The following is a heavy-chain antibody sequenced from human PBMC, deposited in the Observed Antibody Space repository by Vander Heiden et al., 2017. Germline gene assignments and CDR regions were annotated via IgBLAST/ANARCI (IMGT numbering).Heavy chain of an antibody. Sequence: QVQLVESGGGGVQPGRSLRLSWAASGFTFSSYAMHWVRQAPGKGLEWVAVISYDGSNKYYADSVKGRFTISRDNSKNTLYLQMNSLRAEDTAVYYCARMVGYANAFDIWGQGTMVTVSS. D-gene: IGHD5-12*01. J-gene: IGHJ3*02. CDR3: ARMVGYANAFDI. CDR2: ISYDGSNK. V-gene: IGHV3-30-3*01. CDR1: GFTFSSYA.